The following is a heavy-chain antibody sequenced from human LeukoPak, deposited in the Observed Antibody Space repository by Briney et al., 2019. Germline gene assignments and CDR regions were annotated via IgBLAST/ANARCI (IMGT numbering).Heavy chain of an antibody. D-gene: IGHD3-22*01. CDR3: ARDYYDSSGYYYVY. V-gene: IGHV4-59*12. CDR2: IYYSGST. CDR1: GGSISSYY. J-gene: IGHJ4*02. Sequence: SETLSLTCTVSGGSISSYYWSWIRQPPGKGLEWIGYIYYSGSTNYNPSLKSRVTISVDTSKNQFSLKLSSVTAADTAVYYCARDYYDSSGYYYVYWGQGTLVTVSS.